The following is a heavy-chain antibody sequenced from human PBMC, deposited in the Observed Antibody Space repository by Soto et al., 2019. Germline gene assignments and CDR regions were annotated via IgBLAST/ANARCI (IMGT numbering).Heavy chain of an antibody. CDR3: ARVGGAAAYTDY. D-gene: IGHD6-13*01. V-gene: IGHV3-33*01. CDR2: IWYDGSNK. CDR1: GFTFSSYG. J-gene: IGHJ4*02. Sequence: QVQLVESGGGVVQPGRSLRLSCAASGFTFSSYGMHWVRQAPGKGLEWVAVIWYDGSNKYYADSVKGRFTISRDNSKNTLYLQMNSLRAEDTAVYYCARVGGAAAYTDYWGQGTLLTVSS.